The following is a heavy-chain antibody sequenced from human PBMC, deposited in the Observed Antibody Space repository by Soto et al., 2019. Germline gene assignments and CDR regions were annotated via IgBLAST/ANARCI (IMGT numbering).Heavy chain of an antibody. CDR1: GGTFSSYT. V-gene: IGHV1-69*02. CDR3: ATPRDDAFDI. J-gene: IGHJ3*02. Sequence: QVQLVQSGAEVMKPGSSVKVSCKASGGTFSSYTISWVRQAPGQGLEWMGRIIPILGIANYAQKFQGRVTITADKSTSTAYMEMSSLRSEDTAVYYCATPRDDAFDIWGQGTMVTVSS. CDR2: IIPILGIA.